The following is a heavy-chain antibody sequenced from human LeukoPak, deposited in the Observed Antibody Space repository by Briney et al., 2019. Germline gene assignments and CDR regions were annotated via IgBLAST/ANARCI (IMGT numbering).Heavy chain of an antibody. CDR3: ARTQWLVPTNFDY. J-gene: IGHJ4*02. CDR2: IYYSGST. CDR1: GGSISSYY. V-gene: IGHV4-59*01. Sequence: PSETLSLTCTVSGGSISSYYWSWIRQPPGKGLEWIGYIYYSGSTNYNPSLKSRVTISVDTSKNQFSLKLSSVTAADTAVYYCARTQWLVPTNFDYWGQGTLVTVSS. D-gene: IGHD6-19*01.